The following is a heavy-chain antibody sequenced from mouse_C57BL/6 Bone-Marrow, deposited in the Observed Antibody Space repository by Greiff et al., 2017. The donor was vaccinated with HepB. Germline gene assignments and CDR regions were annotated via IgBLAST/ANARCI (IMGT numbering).Heavy chain of an antibody. CDR3: ARRPTMVFFDY. Sequence: VKLQESGAELVRPGTSVKMSCKASGYTFTNYWIGWAKQRPGHGLEWIGDIYPGGGYTNYNEKFKGKATLTADKSSSTAYMQFSSLTSEDSAIYYCARRPTMVFFDYWGQGTTLTVSS. CDR2: IYPGGGYT. J-gene: IGHJ2*01. V-gene: IGHV1-63*01. D-gene: IGHD2-2*01. CDR1: GYTFTNYW.